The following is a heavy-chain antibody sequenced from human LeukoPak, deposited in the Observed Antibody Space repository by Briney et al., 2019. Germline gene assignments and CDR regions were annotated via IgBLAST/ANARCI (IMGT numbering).Heavy chain of an antibody. V-gene: IGHV4-30-4*08. J-gene: IGHJ3*02. CDR1: GGSISSGDYY. CDR3: ARVRTQFSNAFDI. D-gene: IGHD1-14*01. CDR2: IYYSGST. Sequence: PSQTLSLTCTVSGGSISSGDYYWSWIRQPPGKGQEWIGYIYYSGSTYYNPSLKSRVTISVDTSKNQFSLKLSSVTAADTAVYYCARVRTQFSNAFDIWGQGTMVTVSS.